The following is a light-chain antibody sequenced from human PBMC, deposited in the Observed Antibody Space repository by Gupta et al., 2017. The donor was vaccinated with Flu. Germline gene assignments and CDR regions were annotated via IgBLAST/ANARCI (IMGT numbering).Light chain of an antibody. V-gene: IGKV3-20*01. CDR2: GAS. Sequence: DIVLTQSPGTLSLSPGERATLSCRASQSVSSSYLAWYQQKPGQAPRLLIYGASSRATGIPDRFSDSGSGTDFTLTISRLEPEDFAVYYCQQYGSSQGFTFGPGTKVDIK. J-gene: IGKJ3*01. CDR1: QSVSSSY. CDR3: QQYGSSQGFT.